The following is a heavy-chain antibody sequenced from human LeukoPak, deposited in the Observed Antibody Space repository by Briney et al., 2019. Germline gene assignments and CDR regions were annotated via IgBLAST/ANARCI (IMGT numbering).Heavy chain of an antibody. CDR1: GFTFSSYG. D-gene: IGHD6-19*01. J-gene: IGHJ5*02. V-gene: IGHV3-30*18. Sequence: PGGSLRLSCAASGFTFSSYGMHWVRQAPGKGLEWVAVISYDGSNKYYADSVKGRFTISRDNSKNTLYLQMNSRRAEDTAVYYCAKARIAVATEVGFDPWGQGTLVTVSS. CDR2: ISYDGSNK. CDR3: AKARIAVATEVGFDP.